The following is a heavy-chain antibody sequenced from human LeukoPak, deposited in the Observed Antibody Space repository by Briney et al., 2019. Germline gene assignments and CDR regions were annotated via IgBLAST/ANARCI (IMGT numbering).Heavy chain of an antibody. J-gene: IGHJ4*02. Sequence: PGGSLRLSCAASGFTFSSYAMGWVRQAPGKGLEWVANIKQDGSEKYYVDSVKGRFTISRDNAKNSLYLQMNSLRAEDTAVYYCARDGYDSSGYRDYYFDYWGQGTLVTVSS. CDR3: ARDGYDSSGYRDYYFDY. CDR2: IKQDGSEK. D-gene: IGHD3-22*01. V-gene: IGHV3-7*01. CDR1: GFTFSSYA.